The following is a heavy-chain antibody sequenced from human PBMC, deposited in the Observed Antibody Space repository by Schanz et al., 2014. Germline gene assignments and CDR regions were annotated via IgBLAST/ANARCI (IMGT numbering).Heavy chain of an antibody. J-gene: IGHJ6*02. CDR3: AKDDTQVNGMDV. Sequence: QVQLVESGGGVVQPGRSLRLSCAASGFTFSGYGMHWVRQAPGKGLEWVAIISYDGRHKNYADSVKGRFTISRDAAKDSLFLQMTSLRADDTAVYYCAKDDTQVNGMDVWGQGTTVTVSS. V-gene: IGHV3-30*18. CDR2: ISYDGRHK. CDR1: GFTFSGYG.